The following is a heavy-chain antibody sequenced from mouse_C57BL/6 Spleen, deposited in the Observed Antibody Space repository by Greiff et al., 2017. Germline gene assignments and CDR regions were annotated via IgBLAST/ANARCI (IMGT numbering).Heavy chain of an antibody. V-gene: IGHV1-62-2*01. D-gene: IGHD1-1*01. Sequence: QVQLKQSGAELVKPGASVKLSCKASGYTFTEYTIHWVKQRSGQGLEWIGWFYPGSGSIKYNEKFKDKATLTADKSSSTVYMELSRLTSEDSAVYFCARHEDLYYYGSSYPYFDYWGQGTTLTVSS. CDR1: GYTFTEYT. CDR2: FYPGSGSI. J-gene: IGHJ2*01. CDR3: ARHEDLYYYGSSYPYFDY.